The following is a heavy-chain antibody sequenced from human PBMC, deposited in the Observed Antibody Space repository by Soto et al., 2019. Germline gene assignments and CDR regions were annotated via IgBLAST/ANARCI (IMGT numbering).Heavy chain of an antibody. CDR2: MYNTGST. CDR3: ARDLWGYCGTDCYPLDV. V-gene: IGHV4-59*13. J-gene: IGHJ6*02. Sequence: SGTVALACAVSRDSSAGYDWGWIGQRPGKGLEWIGYMYNTGSTVYNPSFKSRVTISVDTSKNQFSLKLNSVTAADTAVYYCARDLWGYCGTDCYPLDVWGQGTTVT. CDR1: RDSSAGYD. D-gene: IGHD2-21*02.